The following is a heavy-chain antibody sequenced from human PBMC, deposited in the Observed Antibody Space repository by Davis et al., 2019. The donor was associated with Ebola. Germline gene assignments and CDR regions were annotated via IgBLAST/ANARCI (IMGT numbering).Heavy chain of an antibody. V-gene: IGHV4-59*12. CDR2: IYYSGST. D-gene: IGHD5/OR15-5a*01. Sequence: SETLSLTCAVYGGSFSGYYWSWIRQPPGKGLEWIGYIYYSGSTNYNPSLKSRVTISVDKSKNQFSLKLSSVTAADTAVYYCAREGVYGASFDYWGQGTLVTVSS. J-gene: IGHJ4*02. CDR3: AREGVYGASFDY. CDR1: GGSFSGYY.